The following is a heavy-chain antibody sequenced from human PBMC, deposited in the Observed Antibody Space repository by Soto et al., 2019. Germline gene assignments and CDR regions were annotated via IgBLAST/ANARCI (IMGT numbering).Heavy chain of an antibody. CDR1: GGSFSGYY. J-gene: IGHJ4*02. D-gene: IGHD3-10*01. CDR3: ARSYCYTSGSFRYFDY. CDR2: INHSGST. V-gene: IGHV4-34*01. Sequence: SETLSLTCAVYGGSFSGYYWSWIRQPPGKGLEWIGEINHSGSTNYNPSLKSRVTISVDTSKNQFSLKLSSVTAADTAVYHCARSYCYTSGSFRYFDYWGQGTLVTVSS.